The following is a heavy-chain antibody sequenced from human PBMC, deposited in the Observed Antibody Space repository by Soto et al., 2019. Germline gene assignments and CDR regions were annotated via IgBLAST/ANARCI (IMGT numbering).Heavy chain of an antibody. CDR2: IIPIFGSA. D-gene: IGHD3-3*01. J-gene: IGHJ6*02. V-gene: IGHV1-69*06. CDR1: GGTFSSYA. CDR3: ARADTIFGVVIRDYYYYYGMDV. Sequence: SVKVSCKASGGTFSSYAISWVRQAPGQGLEWMGGIIPIFGSANYAQKFQGRVTITADKSTSTAYMELSSLRSEDTAVYYCARADTIFGVVIRDYYYYYGMDVWGQGTTVTVSS.